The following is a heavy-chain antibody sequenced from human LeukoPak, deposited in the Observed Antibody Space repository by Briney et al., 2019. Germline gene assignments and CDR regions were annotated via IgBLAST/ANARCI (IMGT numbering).Heavy chain of an antibody. CDR3: ARGGVVGYSYGFDY. CDR1: GGSISSYY. Sequence: SETLSLTCTVSGGSISSYYWSWIRQPPGKGLEWIGYIYYGGSTNYNPSLKSRVTISVDTSKNQFSLKLSSVTAADTAVYYCARGGVVGYSYGFDYWGQGTLVTVSS. D-gene: IGHD5-18*01. V-gene: IGHV4-59*01. CDR2: IYYGGST. J-gene: IGHJ4*02.